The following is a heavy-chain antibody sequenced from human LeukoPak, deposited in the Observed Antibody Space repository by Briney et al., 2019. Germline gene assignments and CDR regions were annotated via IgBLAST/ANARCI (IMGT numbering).Heavy chain of an antibody. V-gene: IGHV3-30-3*01. D-gene: IGHD6-6*01. J-gene: IGHJ4*02. Sequence: QTGRSLRLSCAASGFTFSSYAMHWVRQAPGKGLEWVAVISYDGSNKYYADSVKGRFTISRDNSKNTLYLQMNSLRAEDTAVYYCARDLGGYSSSSGFDYWGQGTLVTVSS. CDR3: ARDLGGYSSSSGFDY. CDR1: GFTFSSYA. CDR2: ISYDGSNK.